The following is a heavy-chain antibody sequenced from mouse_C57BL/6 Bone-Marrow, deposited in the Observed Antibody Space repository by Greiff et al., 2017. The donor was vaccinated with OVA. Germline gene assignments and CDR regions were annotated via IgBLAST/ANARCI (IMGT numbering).Heavy chain of an antibody. V-gene: IGHV1-64*01. D-gene: IGHD1-1*01. CDR2: IHPNSGST. CDR1: GYTFTSYW. Sequence: QVQLQQPGAELVKPGASVKLSCKASGYTFTSYWMHWVKQRPGQGLEWIGMIHPNSGSTNYNEKFKSKATLTVDKSSSTAYMQLSSLTSEDSAVYYGASNYGSSYWYFDVWGTGTTVTVSA. J-gene: IGHJ1*03. CDR3: ASNYGSSYWYFDV.